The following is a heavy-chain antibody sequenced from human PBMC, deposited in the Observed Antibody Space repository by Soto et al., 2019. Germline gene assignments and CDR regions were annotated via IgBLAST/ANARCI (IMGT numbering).Heavy chain of an antibody. V-gene: IGHV4-34*01. CDR2: INHSGST. CDR3: ASRYFYFWSGFLY. CDR1: GVSFSGYY. D-gene: IGHD3-3*01. J-gene: IGHJ4*02. Sequence: QVQLQQWGAGLLKPSETLSLTCAVYGVSFSGYYWCWIRQPPGKGMEWIGEINHSGSTNYNPSLKRRVTISVYTSKNQFSLKLGSVTAADTAVYYCASRYFYFWSGFLYWGQGTLVTVSS.